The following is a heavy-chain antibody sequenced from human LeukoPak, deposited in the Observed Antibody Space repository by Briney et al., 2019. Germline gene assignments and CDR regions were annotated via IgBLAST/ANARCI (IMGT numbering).Heavy chain of an antibody. J-gene: IGHJ6*04. CDR3: AELGITMIGGV. D-gene: IGHD3-10*02. CDR1: PLTFSSYD. V-gene: IGHV3-48*03. CDR2: ISSSGSTI. Sequence: GGSLRLSCAAPPLTFSSYDMNWVRQAPGKGLEWVSYISSSGSTIYYADSVKGRFTISRDNAKNSLHLQMNSLRAEDTAVYYCAELGITMIGGVWGKGTTVTISS.